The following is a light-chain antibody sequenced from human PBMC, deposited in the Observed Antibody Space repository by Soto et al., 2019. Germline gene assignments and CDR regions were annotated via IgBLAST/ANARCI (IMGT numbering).Light chain of an antibody. V-gene: IGKV3-15*01. CDR2: LAS. CDR3: QQYNNWPPTT. Sequence: EVVMTQSPATLSWSPGERATLSFMGSQSVSNNLSWYQQKPGQSPRLLFYLASTRAPGIPARFSAGGSGTEFTLTISSLQSDDFAVYYCQQYNNWPPTTFGQGTRLEIK. CDR1: QSVSNN. J-gene: IGKJ5*01.